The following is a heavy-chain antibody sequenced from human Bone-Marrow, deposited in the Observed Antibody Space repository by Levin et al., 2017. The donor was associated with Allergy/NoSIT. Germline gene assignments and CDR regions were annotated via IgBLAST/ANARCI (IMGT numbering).Heavy chain of an antibody. CDR1: GFTFTRFA. CDR2: FANTAKT. J-gene: IGHJ4*02. CDR3: AKDHESSGWPTFDH. V-gene: IGHV3-23*05. Sequence: ETLSLTCAASGFTFTRFALSWVRQAPGKGLEWVSSFANTAKTYYADSVRGRFTISRDTSKNTLYLEMNSLRDEDTAIYYCAKDHESSGWPTFDHWGQGTLVTVSS. D-gene: IGHD6-19*01.